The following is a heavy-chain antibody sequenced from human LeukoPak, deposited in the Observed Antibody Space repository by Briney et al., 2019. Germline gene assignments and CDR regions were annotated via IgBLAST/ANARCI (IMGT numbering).Heavy chain of an antibody. J-gene: IGHJ4*02. CDR3: ARLQKKWIQLWLPPTTYYFDY. CDR2: IYTSGST. Sequence: PSQTLSLTCTVSGGSISSGSYYWSWIRQPAGKGLECIGRIYTSGSTNYNPSLKSRVTISVDKSKNQFSLKLSSVTAADTAVYYCARLQKKWIQLWLPPTTYYFDYWGQGTLVTVSS. CDR1: GGSISSGSYY. V-gene: IGHV4-61*02. D-gene: IGHD5-18*01.